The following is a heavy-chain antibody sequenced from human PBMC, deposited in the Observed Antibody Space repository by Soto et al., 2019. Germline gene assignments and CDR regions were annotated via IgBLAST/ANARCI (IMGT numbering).Heavy chain of an antibody. Sequence: EVQLLESGGGLVQPGGSLRLSCAASGFTFSSYAMTWVRQAPGKGLEWVSALSGNSGTTYSADSVKGRFTISRDNSRNTLYLQMSSLRAEDTALYYCAKGSKFTIFSANDFWVQGTLVTVSS. CDR2: LSGNSGTT. CDR1: GFTFSSYA. J-gene: IGHJ4*02. CDR3: AKGSKFTIFSANDF. V-gene: IGHV3-23*01. D-gene: IGHD3-3*01.